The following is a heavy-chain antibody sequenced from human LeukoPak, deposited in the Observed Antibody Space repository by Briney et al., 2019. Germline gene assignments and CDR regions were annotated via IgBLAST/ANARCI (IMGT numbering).Heavy chain of an antibody. V-gene: IGHV1-18*01. CDR2: ISAYNGNT. J-gene: IGHJ6*02. Sequence: GASVKVSCKASGYTFTSYGISWVRQAPGQGLEWMGWISAYNGNTNYAQKLQGRVTMTTDTSTSTAYMELRSLRSDDTAVYYCASTVPAATGRGNYYYYGMDVWGQGTTVTVSS. CDR3: ASTVPAATGRGNYYYYGMDV. D-gene: IGHD2-2*01. CDR1: GYTFTSYG.